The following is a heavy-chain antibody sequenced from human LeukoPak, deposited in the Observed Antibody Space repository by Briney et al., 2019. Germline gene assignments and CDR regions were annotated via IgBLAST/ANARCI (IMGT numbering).Heavy chain of an antibody. CDR2: ITADGGST. J-gene: IGHJ6*03. V-gene: IGHV3-23*01. Sequence: GGSLRLSCAVSGFTFRSYAMNWVRQAPGKGLEWVAAITADGGSTHYTASVKGRFIISRDTPKNTLSLQMNNLRAEDTAVYFCARVWLRDYMDVWGEGTTVSVSS. D-gene: IGHD5-12*01. CDR3: ARVWLRDYMDV. CDR1: GFTFRSYA.